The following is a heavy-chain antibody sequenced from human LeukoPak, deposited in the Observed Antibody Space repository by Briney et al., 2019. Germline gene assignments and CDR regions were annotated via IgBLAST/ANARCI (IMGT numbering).Heavy chain of an antibody. CDR2: IWYDGSNK. J-gene: IGHJ4*02. V-gene: IGHV3-30*02. Sequence: PGGSLRLSCAASGFTFSSYAIHWLRQALGKGLEWVAVIWYDGSNKYYADSVKGRFTIPRDNSKNTLYLQMNSLRAEDTAVYYCAKAGYSYGSYYFDYWGQGTLVTVSS. D-gene: IGHD5-18*01. CDR3: AKAGYSYGSYYFDY. CDR1: GFTFSSYA.